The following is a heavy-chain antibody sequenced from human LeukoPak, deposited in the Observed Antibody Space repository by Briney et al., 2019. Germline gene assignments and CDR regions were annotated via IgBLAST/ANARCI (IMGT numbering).Heavy chain of an antibody. Sequence: PSETLSLTCTVSGGSISSSSYYWGWIRQPPGKGLEWIGSIYYSGSTYYNPSLKSRVTISVDTSKNQFSLKLSSVTAADTAVYYCARQYSSSWYRHFDYWGQGTLVTVSS. V-gene: IGHV4-39*01. J-gene: IGHJ4*02. CDR3: ARQYSSSWYRHFDY. CDR2: IYYSGST. CDR1: GGSISSSSYY. D-gene: IGHD6-13*01.